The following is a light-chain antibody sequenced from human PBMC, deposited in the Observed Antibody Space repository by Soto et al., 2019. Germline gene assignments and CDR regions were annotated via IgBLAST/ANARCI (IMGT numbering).Light chain of an antibody. CDR1: SSDVGSYNY. CDR3: SSYTTSNTHVV. V-gene: IGLV2-14*01. J-gene: IGLJ2*01. CDR2: DVS. Sequence: QSALTQPASVSGSPGQSITISCTGTSSDVGSYNYVSWYQQYPVKAPKLMIYDVSNRPSGVSYRFSGSKSGNTASLTSSGLQAEDEAYYYCSSYTTSNTHVVFGGGTKLTVL.